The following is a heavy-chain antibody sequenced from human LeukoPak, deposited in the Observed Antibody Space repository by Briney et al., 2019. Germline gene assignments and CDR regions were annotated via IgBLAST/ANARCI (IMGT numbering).Heavy chain of an antibody. CDR1: GYTFTSYY. J-gene: IGHJ4*02. CDR3: ARGGYYYDSSDHYFDY. Sequence: ASXKVSCKASGYTFTSYYMHWVRQAHGQGLEWKGIINPSGGRRSNEKKFQGRVTMTRDKSTRKVYMEMRSLRSEDTAVYYCARGGYYYDSSDHYFDYWGQGTLVTVSS. V-gene: IGHV1-46*01. CDR2: INPSGGRR. D-gene: IGHD3-22*01.